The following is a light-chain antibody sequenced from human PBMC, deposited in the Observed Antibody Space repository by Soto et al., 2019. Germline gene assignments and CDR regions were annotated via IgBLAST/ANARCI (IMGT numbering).Light chain of an antibody. J-gene: IGKJ2*01. V-gene: IGKV1-5*01. CDR2: DAS. Sequence: DIQMTQSPSTLSASVGDRVTVTCRASQSIRSWLAWYQQKPGKAPKVLIYDASSLESGVPSRFSGSGSGTEFTLTISSLQPDDFATYYCQQYNSYPYTFGQGTKLEIK. CDR1: QSIRSW. CDR3: QQYNSYPYT.